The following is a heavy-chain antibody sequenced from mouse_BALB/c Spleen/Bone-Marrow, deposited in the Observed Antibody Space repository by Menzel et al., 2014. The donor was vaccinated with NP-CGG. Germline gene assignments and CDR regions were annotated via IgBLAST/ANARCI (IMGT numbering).Heavy chain of an antibody. CDR2: IRNKANGYTT. CDR1: GFTFTDYY. V-gene: IGHV7-3*02. D-gene: IGHD1-1*01. Sequence: EVKVVESGGGLVQPGGSLRLSCATSGFTFTDYYMSWVRPPPGKALEWLGFIRNKANGYTTGYSASVKGRFTISRDNSQSILYLQMNTLRAEDSATYYCARDRNYGSSWYFDVWGAGTTVTVSS. J-gene: IGHJ1*01. CDR3: ARDRNYGSSWYFDV.